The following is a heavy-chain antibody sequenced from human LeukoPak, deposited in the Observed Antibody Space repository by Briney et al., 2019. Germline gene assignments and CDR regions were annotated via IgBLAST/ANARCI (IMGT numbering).Heavy chain of an antibody. J-gene: IGHJ6*02. Sequence: GASVKVSCKASGGTFSSYAISWVRQAPGQGLEWMGRIIPILGIANYAQKFQGRVTITADKFTSTAYMELSSLRSEDTAVYYCARDEPYYYYGMDVWGQGTTVTVSS. V-gene: IGHV1-69*04. CDR1: GGTFSSYA. CDR2: IIPILGIA. CDR3: ARDEPYYYYGMDV. D-gene: IGHD1-14*01.